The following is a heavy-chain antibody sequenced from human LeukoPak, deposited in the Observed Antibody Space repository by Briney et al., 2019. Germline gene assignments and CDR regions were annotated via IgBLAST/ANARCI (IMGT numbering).Heavy chain of an antibody. V-gene: IGHV1-2*02. J-gene: IGHJ4*02. Sequence: ASVKVSCKASGYSFTDYFVHWVRQAPGQGLELVGLLNPNSGDTNYAEKFQGRVTMIRDSSINTAYMELSRLRSDDTAVYYCARMYYYGSGTYYGDYWGQGSLVTVSS. CDR3: ARMYYYGSGTYYGDY. D-gene: IGHD3-10*01. CDR1: GYSFTDYF. CDR2: LNPNSGDT.